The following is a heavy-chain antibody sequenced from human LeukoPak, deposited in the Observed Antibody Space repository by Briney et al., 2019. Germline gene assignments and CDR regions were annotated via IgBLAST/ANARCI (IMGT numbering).Heavy chain of an antibody. CDR1: GYTLTELS. CDR3: ATATYYYDSSGYYPDY. V-gene: IGHV1-24*01. CDR2: FDPEDGET. Sequence: GASVTVSCTVSGYTLTELSMHWVRQAPGKGLEWMGGFDPEDGETIYAQKFQGRVTMTEDTSTDTAYMELSSLRSEDTAVYYCATATYYYDSSGYYPDYWGQGTLVTVSS. D-gene: IGHD3-22*01. J-gene: IGHJ4*02.